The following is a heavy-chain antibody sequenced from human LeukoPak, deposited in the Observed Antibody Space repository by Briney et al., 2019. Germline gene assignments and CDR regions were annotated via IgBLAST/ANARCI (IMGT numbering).Heavy chain of an antibody. CDR1: GGSISSYY. V-gene: IGHV4-4*07. CDR2: IYTSGST. J-gene: IGHJ6*03. Sequence: SETLSLTCTVSGGSISSYYWSWIRQPAGKGLEWIGRIYTSGSTNYNPSLKSRVTMSVDTSKNQCSLKLSSVTAADTAVYYCARLGVAARPPYYYHYYMDVWGKGTTVTVSS. D-gene: IGHD6-6*01. CDR3: ARLGVAARPPYYYHYYMDV.